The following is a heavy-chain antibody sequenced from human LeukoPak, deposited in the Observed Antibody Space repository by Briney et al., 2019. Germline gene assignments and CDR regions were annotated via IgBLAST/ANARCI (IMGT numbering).Heavy chain of an antibody. Sequence: ASVKVSCKASGYTFTGYYTHWVRQAPGQGLEWMGWINPNSGGTNYAQKFQGWVTMTRDTSISTAYMELSRLRSDDTAVYYYARGCDSSGCFDYWGQGTLVTVSS. V-gene: IGHV1-2*04. CDR1: GYTFTGYY. D-gene: IGHD3-22*01. J-gene: IGHJ4*02. CDR3: ARGCDSSGCFDY. CDR2: INPNSGGT.